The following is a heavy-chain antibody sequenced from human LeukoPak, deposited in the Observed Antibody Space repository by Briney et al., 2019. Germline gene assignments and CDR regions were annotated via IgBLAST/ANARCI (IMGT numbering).Heavy chain of an antibody. D-gene: IGHD2-15*01. CDR2: ISYDGSNK. J-gene: IGHJ5*02. Sequence: GPSLRLSCAASGFTFSSYAMHWVRQAPGKGLEWVAVISYDGSNKYYADSVKGRFTISRDNSKNTLYLQVNSLRVEDTAVYYCARDLYCSGGTCYSYSSHRNWFDPWGQGTLVTVSS. CDR3: ARDLYCSGGTCYSYSSHRNWFDP. V-gene: IGHV3-30*04. CDR1: GFTFSSYA.